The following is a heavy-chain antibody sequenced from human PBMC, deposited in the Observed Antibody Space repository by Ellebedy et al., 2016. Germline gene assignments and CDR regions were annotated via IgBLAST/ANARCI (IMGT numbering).Heavy chain of an antibody. V-gene: IGHV3-48*01. CDR2: ISQRGTVR. CDR1: GLSGYS. J-gene: IGHJ4*02. CDR3: ALDFNRGYDCSY. D-gene: IGHD5-12*01. Sequence: GGSLRLSCAVSGLSGYSMNWVRQAPGKGLEWASYISQRGTVRFYADSVKGRFTVSRDNGKNSLYLEMSSLRGEDTAVYYCALDFNRGYDCSYWGPGTLVTVSS.